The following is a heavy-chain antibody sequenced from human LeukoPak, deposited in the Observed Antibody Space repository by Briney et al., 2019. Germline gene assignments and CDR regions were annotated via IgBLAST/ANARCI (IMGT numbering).Heavy chain of an antibody. CDR1: GGTFSSYA. D-gene: IGHD5-12*01. Sequence: ASVKVSCKASGGTFSSYAISWVRQAPGQGLEWMGRIIPILGIANYAQKFQGRVTITADKSTSTAYMELSRLRSEDTAVYYCARAPLRGGYSGYDSDYWGQGTLVTVSS. CDR3: ARAPLRGGYSGYDSDY. CDR2: IIPILGIA. V-gene: IGHV1-69*04. J-gene: IGHJ4*02.